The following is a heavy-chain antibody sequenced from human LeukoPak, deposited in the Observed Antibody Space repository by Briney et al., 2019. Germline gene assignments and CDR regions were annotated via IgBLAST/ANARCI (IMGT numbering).Heavy chain of an antibody. V-gene: IGHV3-23*01. D-gene: IGHD2-2*01. Sequence: PGGSLRLSCAASGFTFSSYAMSWVRQAPGKGLEWVSAISGSGGSTYYADSVKGRFTISRDNSKNTLYLQMNSLRAEDTAVYYCATELVVPAASPNYYYYGMDVWGQGTTVTVSS. CDR3: ATELVVPAASPNYYYYGMDV. CDR2: ISGSGGST. CDR1: GFTFSSYA. J-gene: IGHJ6*02.